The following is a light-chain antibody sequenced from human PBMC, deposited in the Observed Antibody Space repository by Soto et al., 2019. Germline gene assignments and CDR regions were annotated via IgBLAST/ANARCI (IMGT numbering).Light chain of an antibody. CDR3: QQSYNNPWT. CDR1: QSISRW. V-gene: IGKV1-39*01. J-gene: IGKJ1*01. Sequence: DIQMTQSPSTLSASVGCRFTITCRASQSISRWLAWYQQKTGSAPNVLINAASTLHSGVPSRLSGSGYGTDFTLTISSMQTEDFATYYCQQSYNNPWTFGHGTKVDIK. CDR2: AAS.